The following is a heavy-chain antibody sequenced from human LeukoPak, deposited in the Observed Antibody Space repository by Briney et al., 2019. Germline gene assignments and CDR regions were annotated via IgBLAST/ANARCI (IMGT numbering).Heavy chain of an antibody. CDR3: ARFIAAPYYFDY. CDR1: GFTFSSYA. V-gene: IGHV3-21*01. J-gene: IGHJ4*02. CDR2: ISSSRSYI. D-gene: IGHD6-13*01. Sequence: GRSLRLSCAASGFTFSSYAMYWVRQAPGKGLEWVSFISSSRSYIYYADSVKGRFTISRDNAKNSLYLQMNSLRAEDTAVYYCARFIAAPYYFDYWGRGTLVTVSS.